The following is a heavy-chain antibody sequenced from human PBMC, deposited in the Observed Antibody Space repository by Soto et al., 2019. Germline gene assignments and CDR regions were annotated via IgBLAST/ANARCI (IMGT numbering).Heavy chain of an antibody. CDR1: GDSINNYY. CDR3: AGPSRDFWHGYPYYYRMDV. CDR2: IHVSGKT. V-gene: IGHV4-4*07. J-gene: IGHJ6*02. D-gene: IGHD3-3*01. Sequence: SETLSLTCTVSGDSINNYYWSWIRQPAGKGLEWIGRIHVSGKTNYNPSLKSRVTMSLDMSKNHFSLRLSSVTAADTAVYYCAGPSRDFWHGYPYYYRMDVWGQGTKVTVYS.